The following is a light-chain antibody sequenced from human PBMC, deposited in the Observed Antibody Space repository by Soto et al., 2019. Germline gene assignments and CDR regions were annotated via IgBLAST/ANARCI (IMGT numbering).Light chain of an antibody. V-gene: IGKV3-15*01. J-gene: IGKJ2*01. CDR2: DAT. Sequence: EIVMTQSPATLSVSPGERATLSCRASQSVGGNLAWYQQRPGRAPRLLIYDATTRATDIPARFSGSGSGTEFTLTISSLQSEDFALYSCQQYNNWPLYTFGQGTKLESK. CDR3: QQYNNWPLYT. CDR1: QSVGGN.